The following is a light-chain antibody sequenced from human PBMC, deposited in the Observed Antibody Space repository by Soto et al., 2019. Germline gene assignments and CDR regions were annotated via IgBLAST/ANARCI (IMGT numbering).Light chain of an antibody. V-gene: IGKV3-15*01. CDR2: GAS. CDR3: QQDNDWPRT. J-gene: IGKJ1*01. CDR1: QSVSSN. Sequence: EIVMTQSPATLSVSPGERATLSCRASQSVSSNLAWYQQKPGRAPRLLIYGASTRATGIPARFSGSGSGTEFTLTISSLQSEDFAVYYFQQDNDWPRTFGQGTKVDNK.